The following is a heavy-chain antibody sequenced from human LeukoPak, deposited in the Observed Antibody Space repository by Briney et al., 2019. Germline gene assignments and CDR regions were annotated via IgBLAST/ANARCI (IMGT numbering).Heavy chain of an antibody. CDR1: GFTFSSYS. J-gene: IGHJ4*02. V-gene: IGHV3-21*04. D-gene: IGHD6-13*01. CDR3: AKVRGIAAAGSFDY. CDR2: ISSSSSYI. Sequence: GGSLRLSCAASGFTFSSYSMNWVRQAPGKGLEWVSSISSSSSYIYYADSVKGRFTISRDNSKNTLYLQMNSLRAEDTAVYYCAKVRGIAAAGSFDYWGQGTLVTVSS.